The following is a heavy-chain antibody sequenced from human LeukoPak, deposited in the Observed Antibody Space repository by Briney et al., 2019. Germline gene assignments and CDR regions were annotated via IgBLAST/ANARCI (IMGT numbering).Heavy chain of an antibody. J-gene: IGHJ4*02. V-gene: IGHV4-34*01. CDR1: GGSFSGYY. Sequence: SETLSLTCAVYGGSFSGYYWSWIRQPPGKGLEWIGEINHSGSTNYNPSLKSRVTISVDTSKNQFFLKLSSVTAADTAVYYCARRGYSSGWHYFDYRGQGTLVTVSS. CDR2: INHSGST. D-gene: IGHD6-19*01. CDR3: ARRGYSSGWHYFDY.